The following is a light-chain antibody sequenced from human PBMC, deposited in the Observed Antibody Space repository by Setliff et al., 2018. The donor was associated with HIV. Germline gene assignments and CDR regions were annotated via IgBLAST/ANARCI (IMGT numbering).Light chain of an antibody. V-gene: IGLV2-23*02. CDR1: SSDFGNYNL. J-gene: IGLJ2*01. CDR3: CSYAGSGALV. CDR2: EVD. Sequence: LAQPASVSGSPGQSITISCTGTSSDFGNYNLVSWYQQHPGKTPKLILYEVDKRPSGISDRFSGSKSGNTASLTISGLQAEDEADYYCCSYAGSGALVFGGGTKVTVL.